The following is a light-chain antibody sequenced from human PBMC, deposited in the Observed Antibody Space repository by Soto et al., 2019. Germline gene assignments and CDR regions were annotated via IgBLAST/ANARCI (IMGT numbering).Light chain of an antibody. Sequence: EIVLTQSPGTLSLSPGERATLSCRASQSVSSNYLAWYQQKPGQAPRLLIYGTSSRATAIPDRFSGSGSGTDFTLTISSLEPEDFAVYYCQQHSSSSWTFGEGTKVEIK. CDR2: GTS. V-gene: IGKV3-20*01. CDR3: QQHSSSSWT. CDR1: QSVSSNY. J-gene: IGKJ1*01.